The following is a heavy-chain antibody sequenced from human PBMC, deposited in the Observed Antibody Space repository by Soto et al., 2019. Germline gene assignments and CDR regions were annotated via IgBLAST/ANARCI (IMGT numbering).Heavy chain of an antibody. D-gene: IGHD7-27*01. V-gene: IGHV4-59*01. CDR3: AVPGPAGL. CDR2: VYHNGNT. Sequence: SEPLSLTCTVSGGSIRSYFWSWIRQAPGKKLEWLGYVYHNGNTNYNPSLRSRLTLSVDMSNNRLSLNLKSVTAADAAVYYCAVPGPAGLWGRGTLVTVSS. CDR1: GGSIRSYF. J-gene: IGHJ2*01.